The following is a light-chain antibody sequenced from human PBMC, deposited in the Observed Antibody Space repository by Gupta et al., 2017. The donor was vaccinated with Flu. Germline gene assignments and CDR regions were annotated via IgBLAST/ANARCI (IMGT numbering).Light chain of an antibody. V-gene: IGKV4-1*01. J-gene: IGKJ1*01. CDR1: QSVLYTSNIESY. CDR3: QQYFNTPRT. CDR2: WAS. Sequence: DIVMTQSPDSLAVSLGERATINCRSSQSVLYTSNIESYLAWYQQRPGQPPKLLIHWASIRESGVPDRFSGSGSGTDFSLTISSLQAEDVAVYFCQQYFNTPRTFGQGTKVEIK.